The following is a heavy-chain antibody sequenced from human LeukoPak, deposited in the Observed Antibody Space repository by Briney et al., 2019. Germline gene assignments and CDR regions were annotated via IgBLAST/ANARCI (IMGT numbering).Heavy chain of an antibody. CDR2: ISESGSII. Sequence: GGSLRLSCAASEFTFSSYEMNWVRQAPGKGLEWLSYISESGSIILYADSVKGRFTISRDNAKNSLFLQMDSLRAEDTAVYYCAELGITMIGGVWGKGATVTISS. D-gene: IGHD3-10*02. CDR1: EFTFSSYE. J-gene: IGHJ6*04. CDR3: AELGITMIGGV. V-gene: IGHV3-48*03.